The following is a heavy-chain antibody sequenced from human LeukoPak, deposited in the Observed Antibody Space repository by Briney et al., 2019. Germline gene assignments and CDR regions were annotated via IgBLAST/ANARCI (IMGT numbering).Heavy chain of an antibody. CDR3: GIVY. CDR2: INKDGSEK. CDR1: GFTFDNFW. J-gene: IGHJ4*02. Sequence: GGSLRLSCAASGFTFDNFWMNWVRQAPGKGLEWVANINKDGSEKYYVDSVEGRFTISRDNAWNSLYLQMNSLRAEDTAVYYCGIVYWGRGTLVTVSS. V-gene: IGHV3-7*01.